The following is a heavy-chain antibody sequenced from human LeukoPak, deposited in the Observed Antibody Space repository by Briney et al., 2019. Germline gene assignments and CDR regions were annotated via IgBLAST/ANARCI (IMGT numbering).Heavy chain of an antibody. V-gene: IGHV3-15*01. CDR2: IKSKTDGGTT. CDR1: GLTLSNAW. Sequence: PGGSLRLSCAASGLTLSNAWMSWVRQAPGKGREWVGRIKSKTDGGTTDYAARVKGRFTISRDDSKNTLYLQMNSLKTEDTAVYYCTTDIVCTVTTINDACDIWGQGTMVTVSS. CDR3: TTDIVCTVTTINDACDI. J-gene: IGHJ3*02. D-gene: IGHD4-11*01.